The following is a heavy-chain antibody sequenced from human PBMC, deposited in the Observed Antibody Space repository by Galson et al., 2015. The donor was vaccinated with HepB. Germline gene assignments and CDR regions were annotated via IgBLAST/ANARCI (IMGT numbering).Heavy chain of an antibody. D-gene: IGHD3-3*01. CDR3: ARVITIFGVVAVYYYYGMDV. J-gene: IGHJ6*02. CDR2: ISAYNGNT. CDR1: GYTFTSYG. V-gene: IGHV1-18*04. Sequence: SVKVSCKASGYTFTSYGISWVRQAPGQGLEWMGWISAYNGNTNYAQKLQGRVTMTTDTSTSTAYMELRSLRSDDTAVYYCARVITIFGVVAVYYYYGMDVWGQGTTVTVSS.